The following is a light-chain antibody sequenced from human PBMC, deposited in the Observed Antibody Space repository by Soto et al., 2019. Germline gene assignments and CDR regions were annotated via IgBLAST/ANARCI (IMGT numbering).Light chain of an antibody. CDR2: KAS. Sequence: DIQMTQSPSTLSASVGDRVTITCRASQSISSWLAWYQQKPGKAPKLLIYKASSLESGVPSRFSGSGSGTEITLSISSLQPPDFATYYCQQYNSPLTFGGGTKVEIK. CDR1: QSISSW. V-gene: IGKV1-5*03. CDR3: QQYNSPLT. J-gene: IGKJ4*01.